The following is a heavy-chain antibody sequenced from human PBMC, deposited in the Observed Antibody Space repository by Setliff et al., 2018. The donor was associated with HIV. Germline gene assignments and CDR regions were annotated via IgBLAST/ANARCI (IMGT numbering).Heavy chain of an antibody. CDR1: GFTFNTYA. Sequence: GESLKISCAASGFTFNTYAMHWIRQAPGKGLEWVAVISYDGSDKYYVDSVKGRFTISRDNSKNTVILQMNSLRPEDTAVYYCARFGWGNEGYCSGGSCYSGAFDFWGRGTVVTVSS. D-gene: IGHD2-15*01. CDR3: ARFGWGNEGYCSGGSCYSGAFDF. V-gene: IGHV3-30*04. J-gene: IGHJ3*01. CDR2: ISYDGSDK.